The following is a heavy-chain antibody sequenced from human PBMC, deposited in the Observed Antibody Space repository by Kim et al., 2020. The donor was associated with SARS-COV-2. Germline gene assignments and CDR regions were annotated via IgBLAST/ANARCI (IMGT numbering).Heavy chain of an antibody. CDR3: ARRLAAGETYYYYYGMDV. V-gene: IGHV1-46*01. CDR1: GYTFTSYY. CDR2: INPSGGST. Sequence: GSVKVSCTASGYTFTSYYMHWVRQAPGQGLEWMGIINPSGGSTSYAQKFRGRVTMTRDTSTSTVYMGLSSLRSEDTAVYYCARRLAAGETYYYYYGMDVWGQGTTVSVSS. D-gene: IGHD6-13*01. J-gene: IGHJ6*02.